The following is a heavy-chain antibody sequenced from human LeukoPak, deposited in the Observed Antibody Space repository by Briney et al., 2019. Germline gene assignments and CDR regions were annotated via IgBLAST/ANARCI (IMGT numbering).Heavy chain of an antibody. V-gene: IGHV4-59*12. D-gene: IGHD2/OR15-2a*01. Sequence: SETLSLTCTVSGGSISSYYWSWIRQPPGKGLEWIGYIYYSGSTNYNPSLKSRVTISVDTPKNQFSLKLSSVTAADTAVYYCARGPSMGRNFDYWGQGTLVTVSS. CDR2: IYYSGST. CDR1: GGSISSYY. J-gene: IGHJ4*02. CDR3: ARGPSMGRNFDY.